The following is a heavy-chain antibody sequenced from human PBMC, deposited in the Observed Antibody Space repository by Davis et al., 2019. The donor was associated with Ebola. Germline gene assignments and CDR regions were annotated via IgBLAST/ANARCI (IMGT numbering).Heavy chain of an antibody. J-gene: IGHJ4*02. Sequence: MPSETLSLTCTVSGDSISGNYWSWLRQPPGKGLEWIGYIYFTGTTNYNPSLKSRVTISVDTSKNQFSLKLSSVTAADTAVYYCATRPRSETYYGVFDYWGQGTLVTVSS. CDR3: ATRPRSETYYGVFDY. CDR2: IYFTGTT. D-gene: IGHD3-10*01. CDR1: GDSISGNY. V-gene: IGHV4-59*08.